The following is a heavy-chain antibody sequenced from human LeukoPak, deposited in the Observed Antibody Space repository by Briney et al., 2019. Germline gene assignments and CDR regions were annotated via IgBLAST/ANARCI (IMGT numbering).Heavy chain of an antibody. D-gene: IGHD2/OR15-2a*01. CDR2: INHSGST. CDR3: ARVRTTWSNLFDP. CDR1: GGSFSGYY. V-gene: IGHV4-34*01. J-gene: IGHJ5*02. Sequence: SETLSLTCAVYGGSFSGYYWSWIRQPPGKGLEWIGEINHSGSTNYNPSLKSRVTISVDTSKNQFSLKLSSVTAADTAVYYCARVRTTWSNLFDPWGQGTLVTVSS.